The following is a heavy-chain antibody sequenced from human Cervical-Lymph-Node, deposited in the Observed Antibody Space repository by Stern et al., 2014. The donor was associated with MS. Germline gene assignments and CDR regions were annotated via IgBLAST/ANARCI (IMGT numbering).Heavy chain of an antibody. D-gene: IGHD2-15*01. CDR3: ARGLLGSENAFDI. Sequence: QVQLVQSGAEVKKPGASVKVSCKASGYTFTSYGISWVRQAPGQGLEWMGLISAYHGNTNYAQKIQGRVTLTTDPSTSTAYMELRRLRSDDTAVYYCARGLLGSENAFDIWGQGTMVTVSS. V-gene: IGHV1-18*01. J-gene: IGHJ3*02. CDR2: ISAYHGNT. CDR1: GYTFTSYG.